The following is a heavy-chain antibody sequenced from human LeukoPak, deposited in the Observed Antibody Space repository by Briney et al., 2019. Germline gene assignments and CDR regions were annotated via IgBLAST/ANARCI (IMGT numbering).Heavy chain of an antibody. CDR2: IYSGGST. J-gene: IGHJ4*02. CDR3: VYGSGSYYSKSSFDY. Sequence: GGSLRLSCAASGFIVSSNYMSWVRQAPGKGLQWVSIIYSGGSTYCADSVKGRFTISRDNSKSTLYLQMNSLRAEDTAVYYCVYGSGSYYSKSSFDYWGQGTLVTVSS. D-gene: IGHD3-10*01. CDR1: GFIVSSNY. V-gene: IGHV3-53*01.